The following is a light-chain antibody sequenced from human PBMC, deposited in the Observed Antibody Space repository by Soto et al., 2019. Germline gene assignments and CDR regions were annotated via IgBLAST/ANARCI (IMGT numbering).Light chain of an antibody. CDR1: QGISTY. V-gene: IGKV1-27*01. CDR3: ERYDTLPGT. Sequence: DIQMTQSPISLSASVGDRVTITCRATQGISTYVAWYQQKQGKVPSLLIYAAPMLQSGVPSRFSGSGSGTDFTLTISSLQPEDVATYYCERYDTLPGTFGPGTKVDI. J-gene: IGKJ3*01. CDR2: AAP.